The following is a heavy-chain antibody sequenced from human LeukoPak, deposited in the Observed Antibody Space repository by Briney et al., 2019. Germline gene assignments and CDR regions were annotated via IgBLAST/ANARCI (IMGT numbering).Heavy chain of an antibody. CDR1: GYTFTSYG. J-gene: IGHJ4*02. D-gene: IGHD2-2*01. CDR2: MSAYNANT. CDR3: AREEVYQLLLLDY. Sequence: ASVKVSCKASGYTFTSYGMSWVRQAPGRGGEGMGWMSAYNANTNYAQKLQGRVTMTTDPSTSTAYMELRSLRSDDTAVYYCAREEVYQLLLLDYWGQGTLVTVSS. V-gene: IGHV1-18*01.